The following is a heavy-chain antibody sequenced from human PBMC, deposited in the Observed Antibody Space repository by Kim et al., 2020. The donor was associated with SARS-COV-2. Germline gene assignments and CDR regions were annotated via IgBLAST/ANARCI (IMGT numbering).Heavy chain of an antibody. CDR3: ARHKRMTSVFDS. J-gene: IGHJ4*02. V-gene: IGHV4-61*01. CDR2: SANT. CDR1: GDSVNSQTYT. Sequence: SETLSLTCAVSGDSVNSQTYTWTWFRQPPGKGLEYIGYSANTNYNPSLRSRVTISLDSSNNQFLLNLRSVTAADTAIYYCARHKRMTSVFDSLGQGVLVTVSS.